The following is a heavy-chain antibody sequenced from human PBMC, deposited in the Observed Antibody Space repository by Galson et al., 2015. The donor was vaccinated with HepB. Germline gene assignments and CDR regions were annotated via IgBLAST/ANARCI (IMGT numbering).Heavy chain of an antibody. Sequence: SLRLSCAASGFTFSTYAMHWVRQAPGKGLEWVSAISYDGGNKCYADSVKGRFTISRDISKNTVDLQMNSLRDEDTAIYYCGKASGRTVAQLVEYWGLGTLVSVSS. V-gene: IGHV3-30*07. CDR1: GFTFSTYA. D-gene: IGHD6-13*01. CDR2: ISYDGGNK. CDR3: GKASGRTVAQLVEY. J-gene: IGHJ4*02.